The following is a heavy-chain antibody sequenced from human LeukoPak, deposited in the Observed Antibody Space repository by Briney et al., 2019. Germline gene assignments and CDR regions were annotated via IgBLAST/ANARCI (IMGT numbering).Heavy chain of an antibody. J-gene: IGHJ4*02. V-gene: IGHV1-69*01. Sequence: SVKVSCKASGGSFSSYAISWVRQAPGQGIEWMGGIIPIFGTANHAQKFQGRVTITADQSTRTAYMELSSLRSEDTALYYCGREARTDGGLEYWGRGTLVTVSS. CDR2: IIPIFGTA. D-gene: IGHD3-16*01. CDR1: GGSFSSYA. CDR3: GREARTDGGLEY.